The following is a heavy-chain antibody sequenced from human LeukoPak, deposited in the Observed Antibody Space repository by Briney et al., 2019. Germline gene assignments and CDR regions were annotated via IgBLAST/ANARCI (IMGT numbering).Heavy chain of an antibody. V-gene: IGHV1-69*04. CDR1: GYTFTGYY. D-gene: IGHD2-2*01. CDR2: IIPILGIA. J-gene: IGHJ4*02. CDR3: ARGLGVPAAAFDY. Sequence: ASVKVSCKASGYTFTGYYMHWVRQAPGQGLEWMGRIIPILGIANYAQKFQGRVTITADKSTSTAYMELSSLRSEDTAVYYCARGLGVPAAAFDYWGQGTLVTGPS.